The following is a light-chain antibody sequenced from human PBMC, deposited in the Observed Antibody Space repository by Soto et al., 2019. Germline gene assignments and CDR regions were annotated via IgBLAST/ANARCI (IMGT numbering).Light chain of an antibody. J-gene: IGKJ2*01. CDR3: QQYHNWPPQYT. Sequence: EIVMTQSPASLSVSPGDGATLSCTASQSVASNVAWYQQKPGQGPRLLIHGASTRAVGVPARFSGSGSGTDFTLTISSLQSEDFAVYYYQQYHNWPPQYTFGQGTKLHIK. V-gene: IGKV3-15*01. CDR2: GAS. CDR1: QSVASN.